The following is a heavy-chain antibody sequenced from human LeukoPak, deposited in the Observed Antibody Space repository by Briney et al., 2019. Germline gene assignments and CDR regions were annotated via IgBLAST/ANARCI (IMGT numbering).Heavy chain of an antibody. V-gene: IGHV4-39*01. CDR2: IYYSGST. D-gene: IGHD1-14*01. J-gene: IGHJ4*02. Sequence: SETLSLTCTASGGSISSTSYYWGWIRQPPGKGLEWIGSIYYSGSTYYNPSLKSRVTISIDTSKNQFSLMLSSVTAADTAVYYCARGGSVTYRIDYWGQGTLVTVSS. CDR1: GGSISSTSYY. CDR3: ARGGSVTYRIDY.